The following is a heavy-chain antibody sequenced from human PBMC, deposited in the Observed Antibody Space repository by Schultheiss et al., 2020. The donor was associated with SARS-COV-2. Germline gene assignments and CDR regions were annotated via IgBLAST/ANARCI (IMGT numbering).Heavy chain of an antibody. J-gene: IGHJ6*02. CDR2: IYYSGST. CDR1: GGSISSGGYY. D-gene: IGHD2-15*01. CDR3: ARAGGVCSGGSCYLYYYYGMDV. V-gene: IGHV4-39*07. Sequence: SETLSLTCAVSGGSISSGGYYWGWIRQPPGKGLEWIGSIYYSGSTYYNPSLKSRVTISVDTSKNQFSLKLSSVTAADTAVYYCARAGGVCSGGSCYLYYYYGMDVWGQGAAVTVAS.